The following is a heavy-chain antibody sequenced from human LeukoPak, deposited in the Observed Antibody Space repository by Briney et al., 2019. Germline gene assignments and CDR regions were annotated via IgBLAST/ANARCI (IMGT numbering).Heavy chain of an antibody. J-gene: IGHJ3*02. V-gene: IGHV3-21*01. CDR1: GLTFNSYS. CDR3: ARTGQSDAFDI. D-gene: IGHD1-1*01. CDR2: ISSSSSYI. Sequence: GGSLRLSCAASGLTFNSYSMNWVRQAPGKGLEWVSYISSSSSYIYYADSVKGRFTISRDNAKNSLYLQMNSLRAEDTAVYYCARTGQSDAFDIWGQGTMVTVSS.